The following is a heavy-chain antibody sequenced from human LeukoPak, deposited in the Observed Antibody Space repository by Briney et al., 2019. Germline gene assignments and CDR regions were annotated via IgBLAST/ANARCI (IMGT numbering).Heavy chain of an antibody. CDR3: ARVLRGYSGSYALDY. J-gene: IGHJ4*02. D-gene: IGHD1-26*01. V-gene: IGHV3-48*03. CDR2: ISNRGSSI. Sequence: GGSLRLSCAASGFTFSTYDMNWVRQAPGKGLEWVSYISNRGSSIHYADSVKGRFTISRDNAENSLYLQMNSLRAEDTAVYFCARVLRGYSGSYALDYWGQGTLVTVSP. CDR1: GFTFSTYD.